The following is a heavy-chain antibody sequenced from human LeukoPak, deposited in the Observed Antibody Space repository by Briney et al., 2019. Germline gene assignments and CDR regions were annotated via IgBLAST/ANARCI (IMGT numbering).Heavy chain of an antibody. CDR3: ARGAAHDFWSGYYTGYYMDV. D-gene: IGHD3-3*01. J-gene: IGHJ6*03. CDR2: INHSGST. Sequence: SETLSLTCAVYGGSFSGYYWSWIRQPPGKGLEWIGEINHSGSTNYNPSLKSRVTISVDTSKNQFSLKLSSVTAADTAVYYCARGAAHDFWSGYYTGYYMDVWGKGTTVTVSS. V-gene: IGHV4-34*01. CDR1: GGSFSGYY.